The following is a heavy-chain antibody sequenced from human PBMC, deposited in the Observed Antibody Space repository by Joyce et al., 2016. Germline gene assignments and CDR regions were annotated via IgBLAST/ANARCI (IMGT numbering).Heavy chain of an antibody. CDR3: AKILTATYSSGWFLDY. Sequence: QVQLVESGGGVVQPGRSLRLSCAASGLTLSNYGVHWVRQAPGKGLEWVAVISYDGMYKYYADSVKGRFTISRDNSKNTVFLEMNSLRTEDTAVYYCAKILTATYSSGWFLDYWGQGTLVTVSS. CDR1: GLTLSNYG. D-gene: IGHD6-25*01. CDR2: ISYDGMYK. J-gene: IGHJ4*02. V-gene: IGHV3-30*18.